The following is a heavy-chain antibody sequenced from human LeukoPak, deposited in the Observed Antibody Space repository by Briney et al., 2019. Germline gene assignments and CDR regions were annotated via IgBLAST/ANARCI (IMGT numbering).Heavy chain of an antibody. D-gene: IGHD3-22*01. J-gene: IGHJ5*02. CDR2: ISYDGSNK. CDR3: ARALTYYYDSSADWFDP. V-gene: IGHV3-30*04. CDR1: GFTFSSYA. Sequence: PGRSLRLSCAASGFTFSSYAMHWVRQAPGKGLEWVSVISYDGSNKYYADSVKGRFTISRDNSKNTLYLQMNSLRAEDTAVYYCARALTYYYDSSADWFDPWGQGTLVTVSS.